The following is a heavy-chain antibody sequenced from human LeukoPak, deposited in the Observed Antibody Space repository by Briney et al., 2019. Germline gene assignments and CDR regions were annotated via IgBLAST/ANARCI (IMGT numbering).Heavy chain of an antibody. V-gene: IGHV3-33*01. J-gene: IGHJ4*02. Sequence: GGSLRLSCAASGFTFSSYGMHWVRQAPGKGLEWVAVIWYDGSNKYYADSVKGRSTISRDNSKNTLYLQMNSLRAEDTAVYYCARDRGQLITNYYFDYWGQGTLVTVSS. CDR2: IWYDGSNK. CDR3: ARDRGQLITNYYFDY. D-gene: IGHD6-13*01. CDR1: GFTFSSYG.